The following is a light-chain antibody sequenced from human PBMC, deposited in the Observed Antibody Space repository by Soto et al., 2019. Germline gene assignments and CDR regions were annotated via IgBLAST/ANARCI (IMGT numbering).Light chain of an antibody. CDR1: SSDVGGYNY. V-gene: IGLV2-8*01. CDR3: SSYAGSSRLV. CDR2: EVS. Sequence: QSALTQPPSASGPPGQSVTISCTGTSSDVGGYNYVSWYQQNPGKAPKLMIYEVSKRPSGVPDRFSGSKSGNTASLSVSGLQAEDEAEYYCSSYAGSSRLVFGGGTKVTVL. J-gene: IGLJ2*01.